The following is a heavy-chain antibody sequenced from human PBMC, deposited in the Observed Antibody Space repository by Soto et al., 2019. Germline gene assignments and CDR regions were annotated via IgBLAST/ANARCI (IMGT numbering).Heavy chain of an antibody. CDR3: ARELPSIYERLIGHSDQ. V-gene: IGHV4-4*07. CDR1: GGSMSNYY. Sequence: SLTCTVSGGSMSNYYWSWIRQPAGKGLEWIGRIYTTGSTHYNPSLKSRVTLSIDMSKNQFSLKLNSVTAADTAVYYCARELPSIYERLIGHSDQWCQGTLVTV. D-gene: IGHD3-9*01. CDR2: IYTTGST. J-gene: IGHJ4*02.